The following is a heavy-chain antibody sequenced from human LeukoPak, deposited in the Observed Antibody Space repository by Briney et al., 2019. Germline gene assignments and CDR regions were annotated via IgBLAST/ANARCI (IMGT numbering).Heavy chain of an antibody. CDR3: AKDRRIAVAGSDY. D-gene: IGHD6-19*01. CDR1: GFIFSSYA. Sequence: GGSLRLSCAASGFIFSSYAMSWVRQAPGKGLEWVSAISGSGGSTYYADSVKGRFTISRDNSKNTLYLQMNSLRPEDTAVYYCAKDRRIAVAGSDYWGQGTLVTVSS. V-gene: IGHV3-23*01. J-gene: IGHJ4*02. CDR2: ISGSGGST.